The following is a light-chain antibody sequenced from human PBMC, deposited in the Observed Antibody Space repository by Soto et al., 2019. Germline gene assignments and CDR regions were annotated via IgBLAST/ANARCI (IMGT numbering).Light chain of an antibody. V-gene: IGLV2-14*01. CDR2: EVN. Sequence: QSALTQPASVSGSPGQSITISCTGTSSDVGGSNYVSWFQQHPGKAPKLIIYEVNNRPSGVPYRFSGSKSCNTASLTISGRQTEDEADYFCGSYTIGNTLRYVFGSATKVTVL. J-gene: IGLJ1*01. CDR3: GSYTIGNTLRYV. CDR1: SSDVGGSNY.